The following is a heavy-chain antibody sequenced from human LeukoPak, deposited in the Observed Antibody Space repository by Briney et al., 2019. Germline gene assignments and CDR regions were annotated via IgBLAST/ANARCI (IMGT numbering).Heavy chain of an antibody. CDR2: ISSDGSST. CDR1: GFTFSSYW. J-gene: IGHJ4*02. V-gene: IGHV3-74*01. CDR3: ARVGGRYSPIGY. D-gene: IGHD5-18*01. Sequence: GGSLRLSCAASGFTFSSYWMHWVRQAPGKGLVWVSRISSDGSSTSYADSVKGRFTISRDNAKNSLYLQMNSLRAEDTAVYYCARVGGRYSPIGYWGQGTLVTVSS.